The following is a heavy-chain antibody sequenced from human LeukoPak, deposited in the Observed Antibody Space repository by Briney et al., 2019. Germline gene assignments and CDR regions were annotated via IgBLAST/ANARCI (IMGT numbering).Heavy chain of an antibody. CDR3: ARQEYSYADFDY. CDR1: GGSISSYY. Sequence: PSETLSLTCTVSGGSISSYYWSWIRQPAGKGLKWIGRIYTSGSTNYNPSLKSRVTMSVDTSKNQFSLKLSSVTAADTAVYYCARQEYSYADFDYWGQGTLVTVSS. CDR2: IYTSGST. V-gene: IGHV4-4*07. D-gene: IGHD5-18*01. J-gene: IGHJ4*02.